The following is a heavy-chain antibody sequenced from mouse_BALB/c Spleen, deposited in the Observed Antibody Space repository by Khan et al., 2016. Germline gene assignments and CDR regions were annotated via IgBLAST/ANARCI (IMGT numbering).Heavy chain of an antibody. Sequence: QIQLVQSGPELKKPGETVKISCKASGYTFTNYGMNWVKQAPGKGLKWMGWINTNTGETTYAEEFKGRIAFSLETSASTAYLQINNLTNEDTATDFCARTRDYPYYAMDYWGQGTSVTVSS. V-gene: IGHV9-3*02. CDR3: ARTRDYPYYAMDY. J-gene: IGHJ4*01. CDR1: GYTFTNYG. CDR2: INTNTGET. D-gene: IGHD2-13*01.